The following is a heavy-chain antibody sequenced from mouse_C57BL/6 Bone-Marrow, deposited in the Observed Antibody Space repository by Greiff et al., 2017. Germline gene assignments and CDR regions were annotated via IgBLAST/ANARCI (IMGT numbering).Heavy chain of an antibody. D-gene: IGHD1-1*01. V-gene: IGHV5-4*01. CDR1: GFTFSSYA. CDR3: ARVVAGDY. J-gene: IGHJ2*01. Sequence: EVQLVESGGGLVKPGGSLKLSCAASGFTFSSYAMSWVRQTPEKRLEWVATISDGGSYTYYPDNVKGRFTISRDNAKNNLYLQMSHLKSEDTAMYYCARVVAGDYWGQGTTLTVSS. CDR2: ISDGGSYT.